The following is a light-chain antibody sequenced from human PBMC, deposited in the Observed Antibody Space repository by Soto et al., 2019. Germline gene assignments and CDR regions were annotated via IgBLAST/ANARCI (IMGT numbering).Light chain of an antibody. CDR1: IHYDF. J-gene: IGLJ1*01. CDR3: GSYTSRSNYV. Sequence: QSALTQPASVSGSPGQSITISCTGYIHYDFVSWYQQHPGTAPKLVIYEVSNRPSGTSDRFSGSKSGHTASLTISGLQTEDEDVYYCGSYTSRSNYVFGTGTKSPS. CDR2: EVS. V-gene: IGLV2-14*01.